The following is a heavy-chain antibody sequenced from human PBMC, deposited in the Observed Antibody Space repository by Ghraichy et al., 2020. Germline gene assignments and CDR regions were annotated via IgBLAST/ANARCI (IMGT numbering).Heavy chain of an antibody. CDR2: IFHSESP. D-gene: IGHD2-21*02. Sequence: SETLSLTCTVSGTSINDNRWWTWVRQPPGKGLEWIGEIFHSESPNYNQSLKSRVNISMNKVENQFSLTLASVTAADTAIYYCGDPPSGFWGQGTLVTVSS. J-gene: IGHJ4*02. CDR3: GDPPSGF. CDR1: GTSINDNRW. V-gene: IGHV4-4*02.